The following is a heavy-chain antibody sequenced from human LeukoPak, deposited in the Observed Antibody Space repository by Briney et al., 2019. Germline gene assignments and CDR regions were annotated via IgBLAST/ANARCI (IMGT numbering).Heavy chain of an antibody. V-gene: IGHV1-2*02. Sequence: ASVKVSCKTSGYTFTDHFMHWVRHAPGQGLEWMGWINPNSGGTSYAQKFQGRVTMTTDTSMSAIYMELSRLRSDDTAVYYCARDFEEGGHYYYGMDVWGQGTTVTVSS. D-gene: IGHD3-16*01. CDR1: GYTFTDHF. J-gene: IGHJ6*02. CDR2: INPNSGGT. CDR3: ARDFEEGGHYYYGMDV.